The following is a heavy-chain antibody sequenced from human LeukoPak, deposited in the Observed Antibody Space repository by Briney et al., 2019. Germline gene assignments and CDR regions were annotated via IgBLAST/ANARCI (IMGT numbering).Heavy chain of an antibody. D-gene: IGHD3-9*01. CDR2: ITSGGDYI. J-gene: IGHJ4*02. CDR3: ARGHYDVLAASYKWTPDY. CDR1: GFTVYTFN. V-gene: IGHV3-21*01. Sequence: GGSLRLSCAASGFTVYTFNMNWVRQAPGKGLEWVSSITSGGDYIYHADSVKGRFTTSRDNAKNSLSLQLNSLRVEDTAVYYCARGHYDVLAASYKWTPDYWGQGTLVTVSS.